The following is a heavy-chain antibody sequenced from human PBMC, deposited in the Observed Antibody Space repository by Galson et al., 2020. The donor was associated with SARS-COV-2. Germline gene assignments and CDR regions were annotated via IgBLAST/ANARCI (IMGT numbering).Heavy chain of an antibody. Sequence: AESLRLSCAASGFSFSNYGMHWVRQAPGKGLEWVAFIRNDGSTKYYADSVKGRVTTSRDTSKNTPYLHMNSLGAEETAVYYCAKDYYDSGGLEYWGQGTLVTVSS. J-gene: IGHJ4*02. V-gene: IGHV3-30*02. CDR3: AKDYYDSGGLEY. D-gene: IGHD3-22*01. CDR2: IRNDGSTK. CDR1: GFSFSNYG.